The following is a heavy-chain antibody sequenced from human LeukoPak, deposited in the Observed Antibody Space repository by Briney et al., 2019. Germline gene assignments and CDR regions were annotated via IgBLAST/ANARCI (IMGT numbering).Heavy chain of an antibody. J-gene: IGHJ4*02. CDR1: GFTFSSYA. CDR3: ARGGAARPDF. D-gene: IGHD6-6*01. CDR2: ISYDGSNK. V-gene: IGHV3-30*04. Sequence: QPGGSLRLSCAASGFTFSSYAMHWVRQAPGKGLEWVAVISYDGSNKYYADSVKGRFTISRDNAKNSLYLQMNSLRVEDTAVYYCARGGAARPDFWGQGTLVTVSS.